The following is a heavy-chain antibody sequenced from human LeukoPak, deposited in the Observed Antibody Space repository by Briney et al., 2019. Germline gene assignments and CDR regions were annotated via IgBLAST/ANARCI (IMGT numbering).Heavy chain of an antibody. CDR3: ARDTAAEYYMDV. CDR2: IKPDGDEK. CDR1: GFTFSTYC. V-gene: IGHV3-7*01. Sequence: GGSLRLSCAASGFTFSTYCMTWLRQTPGKGLEWVANIKPDGDEKYYVDSVKGRFTISRDNAKNSLYLQMDSLTAEDTALYYCARDTAAEYYMDVWGKGTTVTISS. D-gene: IGHD6-13*01. J-gene: IGHJ6*03.